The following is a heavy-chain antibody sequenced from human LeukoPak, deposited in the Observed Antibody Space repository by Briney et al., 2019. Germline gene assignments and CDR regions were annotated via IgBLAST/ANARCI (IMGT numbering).Heavy chain of an antibody. D-gene: IGHD2-8*01. V-gene: IGHV3-21*01. J-gene: IGHJ5*02. CDR2: ISESSSFI. CDR3: ARQRGYCSSGVCRGWFDP. CDR1: GFTFRNYN. Sequence: GGSLRLSCAASGFTFRNYNMNWVRQAPGKGLEWVSSISESSSFIQYADSLKGRFDISRDNAKNSLYLQMNSLRAEDTAVYYCARQRGYCSSGVCRGWFDPWGQGTLVTVSS.